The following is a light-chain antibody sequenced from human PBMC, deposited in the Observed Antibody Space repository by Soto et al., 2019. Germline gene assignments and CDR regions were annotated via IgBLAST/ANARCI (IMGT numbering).Light chain of an antibody. CDR3: QQYNSYSQT. Sequence: DIQMTQSPSTLSASVGDRVTITCRASQSISSWLAWYQQKPGKAPKLLSYKASSLESGVPSRFSGSGSGTEFTLTISSLQPDDFATYYCQQYNSYSQTFGGGTKVEIK. J-gene: IGKJ4*01. CDR1: QSISSW. V-gene: IGKV1-5*03. CDR2: KAS.